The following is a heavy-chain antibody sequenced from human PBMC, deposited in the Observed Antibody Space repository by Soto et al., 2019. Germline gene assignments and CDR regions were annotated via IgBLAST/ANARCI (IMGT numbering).Heavy chain of an antibody. CDR3: VRDEAEYSSGWGSSGPYYYYYGMDV. V-gene: IGHV1-69*13. Sequence: ASVKVSCKASGGTFSSYAISWVRQAPGQGLEWMGGIIPIFGTANYAQKFQGRVTITADESTSTAYMELSSLRSEDTAVYYCVRDEAEYSSGWGSSGPYYYYYGMDVWGQGTTVTVSS. J-gene: IGHJ6*02. CDR2: IIPIFGTA. CDR1: GGTFSSYA. D-gene: IGHD6-19*01.